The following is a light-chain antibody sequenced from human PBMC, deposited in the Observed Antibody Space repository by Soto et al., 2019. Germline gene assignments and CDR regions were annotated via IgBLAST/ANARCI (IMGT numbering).Light chain of an antibody. CDR1: SSGVGGYNY. CDR3: SSYTSRGTYV. J-gene: IGLJ1*01. V-gene: IGLV2-14*01. Sequence: QSALTQPASVSGSPGQSITISCTGTSSGVGGYNYVSWYQQYPGKAPKLIIFEVSYRPSGISNRFSGSKSGNTASLTISGLQAEDEADYYCSSYTSRGTYVFGTGTKVTVL. CDR2: EVS.